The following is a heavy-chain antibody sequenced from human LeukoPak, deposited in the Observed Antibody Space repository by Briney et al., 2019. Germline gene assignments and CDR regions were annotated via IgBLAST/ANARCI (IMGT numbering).Heavy chain of an antibody. V-gene: IGHV4-61*02. D-gene: IGHD3-10*01. CDR1: GGSISSGSYY. CDR3: AREGSRDYGSGSSYFDY. J-gene: IGHJ4*02. CDR2: IYTSGST. Sequence: SETLTLTCTVSGGSISSGSYYWRWIRQPAGPGLEWIGRIYTSGSTNYNPSLKSRVTISVDTSKNQFSLKLSSVTAADTAVYYCAREGSRDYGSGSSYFDYWGQGTLVTVSS.